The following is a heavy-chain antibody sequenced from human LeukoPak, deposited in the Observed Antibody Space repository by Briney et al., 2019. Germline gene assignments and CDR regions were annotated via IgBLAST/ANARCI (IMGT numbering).Heavy chain of an antibody. Sequence: PGGSLRLSCAASGFTFTTYWMGWVRQAPGKGLEWVASIKQDGNEKYYVDSVKGRFTISRGSAENTLYLQMKSLKAEDTAFYYCARPLLYYYGSETYFWFDLWGQGTLVTVSS. CDR2: IKQDGNEK. D-gene: IGHD3-10*01. CDR3: ARPLLYYYGSETYFWFDL. J-gene: IGHJ5*02. CDR1: GFTFTTYW. V-gene: IGHV3-7*01.